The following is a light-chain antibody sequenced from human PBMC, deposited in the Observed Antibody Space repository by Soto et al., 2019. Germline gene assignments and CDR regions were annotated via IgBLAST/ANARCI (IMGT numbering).Light chain of an antibody. CDR3: TSYTSSSTPVV. Sequence: QAVVTQPASVSGSPGQSITISCTGTSSDIGGFNYVSWYQQPPGKVPKLMIYDVSNRPSGVSNRFSGSKSGNTASLTISGLQAEDEADYYCTSYTSSSTPVVFGGGTKVTVL. CDR2: DVS. V-gene: IGLV2-14*01. J-gene: IGLJ2*01. CDR1: SSDIGGFNY.